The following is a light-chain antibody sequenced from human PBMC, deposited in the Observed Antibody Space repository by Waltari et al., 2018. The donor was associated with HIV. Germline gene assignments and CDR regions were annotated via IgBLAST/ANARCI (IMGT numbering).Light chain of an antibody. CDR1: SLNIGAGYD. J-gene: IGLJ2*01. V-gene: IGLV1-40*01. CDR3: QSYDSSLSVVV. CDR2: GNS. Sequence: QSVLTQPPSVSGAPGQRVTISCPGSSLNIGAGYDVHWYQQLPGTAPKLLIYGNSNRPSGVPDRFSGSKSGTSASLAITGLQAEDEADYYCQSYDSSLSVVVFGGGTKLTVL.